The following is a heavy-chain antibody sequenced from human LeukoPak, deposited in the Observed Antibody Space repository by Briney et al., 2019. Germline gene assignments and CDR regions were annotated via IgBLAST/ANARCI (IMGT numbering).Heavy chain of an antibody. CDR1: GGSINGYS. CDR2: IYYSGST. V-gene: IGHV4-59*08. CDR3: ARATYYDFWSGTSYGMDV. Sequence: PSETLSLTCTVSGGSINGYSWSWVRQPPGKGLEWIAYIYYSGSTNYNPSLKSRVTISLDTSKEQFSLKLSSVTAADTAVYSCARATYYDFWSGTSYGMDVWGQGTTVIVSS. D-gene: IGHD3-3*01. J-gene: IGHJ6*02.